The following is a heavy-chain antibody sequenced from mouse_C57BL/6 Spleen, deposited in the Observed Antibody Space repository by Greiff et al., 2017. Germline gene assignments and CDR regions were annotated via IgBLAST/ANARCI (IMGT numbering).Heavy chain of an antibody. J-gene: IGHJ1*03. Sequence: QVQLQQPGAELVRPGSSVKLSCKASGYTFTSYWMHWVKQRPIQGLEWIGNIDPSDSETHYNQKFKDKATLTVDKSSSTAYMQLSSLTSEDSAVYYCARLLGLRDWYFDVWGTGTTVTVSS. V-gene: IGHV1-52*01. CDR3: ARLLGLRDWYFDV. CDR1: GYTFTSYW. CDR2: IDPSDSET. D-gene: IGHD2-2*01.